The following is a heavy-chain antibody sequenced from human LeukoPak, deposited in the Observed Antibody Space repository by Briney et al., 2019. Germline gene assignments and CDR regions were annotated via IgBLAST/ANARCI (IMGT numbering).Heavy chain of an antibody. J-gene: IGHJ4*02. CDR1: GFTLSSIA. CDR3: AKERGNGDYVGFDY. CDR2: FSGSGATI. V-gene: IGHV3-23*01. Sequence: GGSLRLSCAPSGFTLSSIAMNWVRKAPGRGRNWSPVFSGSGATIDYADSVKGRFTISRDNSKNTLYLQVNSLRAEDTAVYYCAKERGNGDYVGFDYWGQGTLVTVSS. D-gene: IGHD4-17*01.